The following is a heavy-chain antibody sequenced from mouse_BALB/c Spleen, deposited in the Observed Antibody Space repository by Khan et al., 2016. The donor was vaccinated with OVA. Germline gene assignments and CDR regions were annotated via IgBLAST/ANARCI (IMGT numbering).Heavy chain of an antibody. J-gene: IGHJ1*01. V-gene: IGHV1-63*02. Sequence: QVRLQQSGGEVVRPGTSVKITCKASGYTFTNYWLGWIKQRPGHGLEWIGDIYPGGDYTNYNEKFKGKATLTVDTSSSTANMQLSSLTSADSAVYFCARWATWYFDVWGAGTTVTVSS. CDR1: GYTFTNYW. D-gene: IGHD3-1*01. CDR3: ARWATWYFDV. CDR2: IYPGGDYT.